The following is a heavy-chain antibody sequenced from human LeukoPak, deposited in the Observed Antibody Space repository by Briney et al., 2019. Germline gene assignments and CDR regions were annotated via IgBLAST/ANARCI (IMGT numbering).Heavy chain of an antibody. CDR2: IYHGGNT. CDR3: ARLSDY. J-gene: IGHJ4*02. Sequence: SETLSLTCTVSGDSISSSYYYWGWIRQPPGKGLEWIGSIYHGGNTYYNPSLKSRVTIPVDTSKNQFSLKLSSVTAADTAVYYCARLSDYWGQGTLVTVSS. CDR1: GDSISSSYYY. V-gene: IGHV4-39*01.